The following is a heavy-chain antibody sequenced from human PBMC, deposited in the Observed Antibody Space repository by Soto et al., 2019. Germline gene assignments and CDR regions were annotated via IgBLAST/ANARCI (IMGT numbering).Heavy chain of an antibody. Sequence: GGALRLSCEASGFIFRTSWMTWVRQPPGKGLEWVASINVDGGEIYYVGSVRGRFTVSRDHAKNALYLQMNSLRAEDTAVYYSARDVRPNTLDYWAQRTPVPVSS. CDR3: ARDVRPNTLDY. CDR2: INVDGGEI. D-gene: IGHD6-6*01. J-gene: IGHJ4*02. V-gene: IGHV3-7*03. CDR1: GFIFRTSW.